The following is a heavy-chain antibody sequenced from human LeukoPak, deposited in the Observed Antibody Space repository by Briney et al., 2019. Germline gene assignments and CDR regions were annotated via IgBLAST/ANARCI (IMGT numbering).Heavy chain of an antibody. Sequence: PGRSLRLSCAASGFTFSSYGMHWVRQAPGKGLEWVAVISYDGSNKYYADSVKGRFTISRDNSKNTLYLQMNSLRAEDTAVYYCAKDLGLAAARPEYYFDYWGQGTLVTVFS. CDR3: AKDLGLAAARPEYYFDY. V-gene: IGHV3-30*18. J-gene: IGHJ4*02. D-gene: IGHD6-13*01. CDR1: GFTFSSYG. CDR2: ISYDGSNK.